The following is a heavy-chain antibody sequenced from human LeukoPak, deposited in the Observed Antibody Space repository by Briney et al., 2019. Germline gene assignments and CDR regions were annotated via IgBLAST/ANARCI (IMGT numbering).Heavy chain of an antibody. V-gene: IGHV1-2*02. Sequence: ASVKVSCKASGYTFTGYYMHWVRQAPGQGLEWMGWINPISGGTNYAQKFQGRVTMTRDTSISTAYMELSRLRSDDTAVYYCARDQRRSYYYGSGSYPPENDYWGQGTLVTVSS. CDR1: GYTFTGYY. J-gene: IGHJ4*02. CDR2: INPISGGT. D-gene: IGHD3-10*01. CDR3: ARDQRRSYYYGSGSYPPENDY.